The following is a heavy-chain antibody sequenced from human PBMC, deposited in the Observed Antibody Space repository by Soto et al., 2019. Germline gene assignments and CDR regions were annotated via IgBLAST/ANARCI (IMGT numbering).Heavy chain of an antibody. CDR1: GYSFTSYW. J-gene: IGHJ6*02. CDR3: ARSDSYTRHGYYYYDGMDV. D-gene: IGHD5-18*01. Sequence: PGESLKISCKGSGYSFTSYWIGWVRQMPGKGLEWMGIIYPGDSDTRYSPSFQGQVTISADKSISTAYLQWSSLKASDTAMYYCARSDSYTRHGYYYYDGMDVWRQGTTVTVSS. V-gene: IGHV5-51*01. CDR2: IYPGDSDT.